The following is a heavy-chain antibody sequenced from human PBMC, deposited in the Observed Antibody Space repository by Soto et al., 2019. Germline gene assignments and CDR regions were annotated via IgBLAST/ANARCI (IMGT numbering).Heavy chain of an antibody. J-gene: IGHJ3*02. V-gene: IGHV1-69*13. CDR3: ARAPYCTNGVCPGAFDI. CDR2: IIPIFGTA. D-gene: IGHD2-8*01. CDR1: GGTFSSYS. Sequence: WASVKVSCKASGGTFSSYSISWVRQAPGQGLEWMGGIIPIFGTANYAQKFQGRVTITADESTSTAYMELSSLRSEDTAVYYCARAPYCTNGVCPGAFDIWGQGTMVTVSS.